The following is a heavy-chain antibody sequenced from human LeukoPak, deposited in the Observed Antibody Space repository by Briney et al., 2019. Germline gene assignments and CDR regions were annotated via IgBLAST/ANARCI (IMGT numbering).Heavy chain of an antibody. Sequence: GGSLRLSCAASGFTFSRYSMAWVRQAPGRGLDWVSTIDRRGDRTFYADSVRGRFTISRDNSQNMVFLQMNNLGADDTAVYYCVKEGLLGGYYFDLWGQGTPVPVSS. CDR2: IDRRGDRT. CDR3: VKEGLLGGYYFDL. D-gene: IGHD2-8*02. CDR1: GFTFSRYS. J-gene: IGHJ4*02. V-gene: IGHV3-23*01.